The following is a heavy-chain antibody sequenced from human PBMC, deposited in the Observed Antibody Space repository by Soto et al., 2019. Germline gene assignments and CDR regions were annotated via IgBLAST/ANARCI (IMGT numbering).Heavy chain of an antibody. CDR3: AREAGIGTATLIPCDH. J-gene: IGHJ4*02. CDR2: INPSGGST. CDR1: GYTFTNHY. V-gene: IGHV1-46*01. D-gene: IGHD2-21*02. Sequence: QVQMVQSGAEVKKPGASVKVSCKASGYTFTNHYIHWVRQAPGQGLEWMGIINPSGGSTSESQKFQGRLTLTRDTSTATVYMELSRLRSEDTAVFYCAREAGIGTATLIPCDHWGQGNLVTVSS.